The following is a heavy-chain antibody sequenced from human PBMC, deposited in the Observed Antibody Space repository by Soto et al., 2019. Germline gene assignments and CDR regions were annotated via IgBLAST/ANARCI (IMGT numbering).Heavy chain of an antibody. V-gene: IGHV3-48*04. Sequence: EVQVVESGGGSVQPGGSLRLSCAASGFTFSRYTMNWVRQAPGKGLEWLSYISGGGGTMSYADSVKGRVTISRDNAKNSLYLEMESLIAEDTAVYYCARNKSGTYSIDYWGQGTLVTVSS. D-gene: IGHD1-26*01. CDR2: ISGGGGTM. CDR3: ARNKSGTYSIDY. J-gene: IGHJ4*02. CDR1: GFTFSRYT.